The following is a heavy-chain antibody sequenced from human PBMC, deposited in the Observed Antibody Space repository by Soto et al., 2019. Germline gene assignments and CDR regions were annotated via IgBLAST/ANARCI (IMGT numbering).Heavy chain of an antibody. D-gene: IGHD3-10*02. V-gene: IGHV3-23*01. CDR1: GFTFSSYA. CDR3: AKDFKAAMFPFDYYYYGMDV. J-gene: IGHJ6*02. Sequence: GGSLRLSCAASGFTFSSYAMSWVRQAPGKGLEWVSAISGSGGSTYYADSVKGRFTISRDNSKNTLYLQMNSLRAEDTAVYYCAKDFKAAMFPFDYYYYGMDVWGQGTTVTVSS. CDR2: ISGSGGST.